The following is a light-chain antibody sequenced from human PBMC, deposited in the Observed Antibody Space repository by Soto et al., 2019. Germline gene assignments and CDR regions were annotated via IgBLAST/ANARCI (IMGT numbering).Light chain of an antibody. J-gene: IGKJ1*01. V-gene: IGKV1-39*01. CDR3: QQSYSNPRT. Sequence: DIQITQSPSSLSASVGDRVTITCRASQSISSYLNWYQQKPGKAPKHLIYAASSLPSGVPSRFSGIRSGTDFTLTPSSLQPEDFSTYYCQQSYSNPRTFGQGTKVDI. CDR2: AAS. CDR1: QSISSY.